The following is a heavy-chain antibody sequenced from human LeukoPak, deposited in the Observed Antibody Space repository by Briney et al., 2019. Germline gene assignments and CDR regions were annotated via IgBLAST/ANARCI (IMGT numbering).Heavy chain of an antibody. V-gene: IGHV3-11*01. CDR1: GFTFSDYY. Sequence: GGSLRLSCAASGFTFSDYYMSWIRQAPGKGLEWVSYISSSGSTIYYADSVKGRFTISRDNAKSSLYLQMNSLRAEDTAVYYCARAEAIWVPFDPWGQGTLVTVSS. J-gene: IGHJ5*02. CDR3: ARAEAIWVPFDP. D-gene: IGHD3-9*01. CDR2: ISSSGSTI.